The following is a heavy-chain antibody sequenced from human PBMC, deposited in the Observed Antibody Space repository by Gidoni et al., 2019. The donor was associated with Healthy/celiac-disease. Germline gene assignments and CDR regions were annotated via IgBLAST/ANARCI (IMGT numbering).Heavy chain of an antibody. J-gene: IGHJ4*02. V-gene: IGHV3-30*18. CDR3: AKGGITFHFDY. CDR2: ISYDGSNK. Sequence: QVQLVESGGGVVQPGRSLRLSCAASGFTFSSYGMHWVRQAPGKGLEWVAVISYDGSNKYYADSVKGRFTISRDNSKNTLYLQMNSLRAEDTAVYYCAKGGITFHFDYWGQGTLVTVSS. D-gene: IGHD3-16*01. CDR1: GFTFSSYG.